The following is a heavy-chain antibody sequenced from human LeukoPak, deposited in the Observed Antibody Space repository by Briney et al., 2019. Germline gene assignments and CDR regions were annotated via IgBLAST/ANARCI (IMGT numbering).Heavy chain of an antibody. CDR1: GFSFSSYR. CDR2: VSNSGDYI. V-gene: IGHV3-21*01. J-gene: IGHJ4*02. D-gene: IGHD6-13*01. Sequence: GGSLRLSCAASGFSFSSYRMNWVRQAPGKGLEWVSSVSNSGDYIHYADSVKGRFTISRDNAKNSLYLQMNSLRAEDTAVYYCARGLQQLGDFDYWGQGTLVTVSS. CDR3: ARGLQQLGDFDY.